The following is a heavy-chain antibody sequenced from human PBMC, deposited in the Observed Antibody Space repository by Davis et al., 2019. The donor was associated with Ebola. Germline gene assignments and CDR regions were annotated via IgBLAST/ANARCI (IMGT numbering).Heavy chain of an antibody. V-gene: IGHV5-51*01. CDR1: GYSFTSYW. J-gene: IGHJ3*02. CDR3: AILTFGGVINSDSSGFAFDI. D-gene: IGHD3-16*01. CDR2: IYPGDSDT. Sequence: PGGSLRLSCKGSGYSFTSYWIGWVRQMPGKGLEWMGIIYPGDSDTRYSPSFQGQVTISADKSISTAYLQWSSLKASDTAMYYCAILTFGGVINSDSSGFAFDIWGQGTMVTVSS.